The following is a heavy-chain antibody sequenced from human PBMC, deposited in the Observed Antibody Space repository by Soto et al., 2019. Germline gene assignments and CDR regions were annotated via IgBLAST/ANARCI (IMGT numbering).Heavy chain of an antibody. J-gene: IGHJ5*02. V-gene: IGHV4-59*01. CDR3: ARDRIHWFDP. CDR2: IYYSGST. CDR1: GGSISSYY. Sequence: ETLSLTCTVSGGSISSYYWSWIRQPPGKGLEWIGYIYYSGSTNYNPSLKSRVTISVDTSKNRFSLKLSSVTAADTAVYYCARDRIHWFDPWGQGTLVTVSS.